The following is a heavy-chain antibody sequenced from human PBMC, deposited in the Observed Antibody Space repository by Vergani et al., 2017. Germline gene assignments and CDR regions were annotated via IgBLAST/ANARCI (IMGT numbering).Heavy chain of an antibody. V-gene: IGHV3-48*01. CDR1: GFRFSSYG. D-gene: IGHD4-17*01. CDR2: VSTGTKSQ. J-gene: IGHJ4*02. Sequence: VQLVESGGGVVQPGRSLRLSCAASGFRFSSYGMNWVRQAPGKGLEWVSFVSTGTKSQSYADSVKGRFTISRDNAKNSLYLQMNSLRAEDTAVYYCARDFRYGVKGGGYWGQGTLVTVSS. CDR3: ARDFRYGVKGGGY.